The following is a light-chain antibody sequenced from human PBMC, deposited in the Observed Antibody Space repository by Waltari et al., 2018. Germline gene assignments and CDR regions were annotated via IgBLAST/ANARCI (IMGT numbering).Light chain of an antibody. CDR3: SSYTSSSTWV. CDR1: SGDVGGYDY. J-gene: IGLJ3*02. CDR2: EVS. V-gene: IGLV2-14*01. Sequence: QSALTQPASVSGSPGQSITISCTGTSGDVGGYDYVSWYQQHPGTAPKLMIYEVSNRPSGISNRFSGSKSGNTASLTISGLQAEDEADYYCSSYTSSSTWVFGGGTRLTVL.